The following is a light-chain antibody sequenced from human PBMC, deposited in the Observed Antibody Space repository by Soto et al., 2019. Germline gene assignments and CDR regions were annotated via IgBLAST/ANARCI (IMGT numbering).Light chain of an antibody. J-gene: IGLJ1*01. CDR3: GADHGSGSNFASYV. V-gene: IGLV9-49*01. CDR1: SGYSNYK. CDR2: VGTGGIVG. Sequence: QPVLTQPPSASASLGASVTLTCTLSSGYSNYKVDWYQQRPGKGPRFVMRVGTGGIVGSKGDGIPDRFSVLGSCLNRYLTIKNIQEDDESDYHCGADHGSGSNFASYVFGTGTKVTVL.